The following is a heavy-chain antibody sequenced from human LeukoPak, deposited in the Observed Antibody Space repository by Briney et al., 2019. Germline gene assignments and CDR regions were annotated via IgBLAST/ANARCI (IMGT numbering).Heavy chain of an antibody. Sequence: GGSLRLSCAASGFTFSSYAMSWVRQAPGKGLEWVSAISGSGGSTYYADSVKGRFTISRDNSKNTLYLQMNSLRAEDTAVYYCAKDQPSINYYDSSGYDAFDIWGQGTMVTVSS. CDR2: ISGSGGST. V-gene: IGHV3-23*01. J-gene: IGHJ3*02. CDR3: AKDQPSINYYDSSGYDAFDI. D-gene: IGHD3-22*01. CDR1: GFTFSSYA.